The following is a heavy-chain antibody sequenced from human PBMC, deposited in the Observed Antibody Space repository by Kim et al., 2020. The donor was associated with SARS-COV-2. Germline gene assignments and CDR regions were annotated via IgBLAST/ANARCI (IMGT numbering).Heavy chain of an antibody. CDR1: GGTFSSYA. CDR2: IIPIFGTA. CDR3: ARDGYKIGSFDY. D-gene: IGHD5-12*01. J-gene: IGHJ4*02. Sequence: SVKVSCKASGGTFSSYAISWVRQAPGQGLEWMGGIIPIFGTANYAQKFQSRVTITADESTSTAYMELSSLRSEDTAVYYCARDGYKIGSFDYWGQGTLVTVSS. V-gene: IGHV1-69*13.